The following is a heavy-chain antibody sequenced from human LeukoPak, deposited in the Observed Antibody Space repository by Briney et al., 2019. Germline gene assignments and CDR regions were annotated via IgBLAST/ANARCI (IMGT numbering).Heavy chain of an antibody. CDR2: ITSNGDRT. D-gene: IGHD1-26*01. Sequence: GGSLRLSCAASGFTFSNSAMHWVRQAPGKGPEYVSAITSNGDRTYCANSVKGRFTISRDNSKNTLYLQMGSLRAEDMAVYYCARVGSWDAFDIWGQGTMVTVSS. J-gene: IGHJ3*02. V-gene: IGHV3-64*01. CDR1: GFTFSNSA. CDR3: ARVGSWDAFDI.